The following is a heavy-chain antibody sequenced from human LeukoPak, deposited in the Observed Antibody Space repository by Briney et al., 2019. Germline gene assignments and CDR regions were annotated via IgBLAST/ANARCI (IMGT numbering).Heavy chain of an antibody. CDR2: IYYSGST. CDR1: GGSISSYY. V-gene: IGHV4-59*01. D-gene: IGHD5-18*01. Sequence: SETLSLTCTVSGGSISSYYWSWIRQPPGQGLEWIGYIYYSGSTNFNPSLRSRVTMSVDTSKNQFSLKLSSVTAADTAVYYCARGGYSYGNFDYWGQGTLVTVSS. J-gene: IGHJ4*02. CDR3: ARGGYSYGNFDY.